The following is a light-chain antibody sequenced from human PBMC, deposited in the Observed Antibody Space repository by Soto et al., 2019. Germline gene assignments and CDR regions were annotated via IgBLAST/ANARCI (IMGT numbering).Light chain of an antibody. CDR1: SSDVGGYNY. V-gene: IGLV2-14*01. Sequence: QSVLTQPASVSGSPGQSITISCTGTSSDVGGYNYVSWYQQHPGKAPKLMIYEVSNRPSGVSNRFSGSKSGNKASLTISGLQAEDEADYYCSSYTSSSALVFGTGTKVNVL. CDR2: EVS. J-gene: IGLJ1*01. CDR3: SSYTSSSALV.